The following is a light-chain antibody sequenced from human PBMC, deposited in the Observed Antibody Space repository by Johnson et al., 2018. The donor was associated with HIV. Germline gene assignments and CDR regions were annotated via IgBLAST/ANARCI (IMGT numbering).Light chain of an antibody. CDR1: SSNIGNNY. Sequence: QSVLTQPPSVSAAPGQKVTISCSGSSSNIGNNYVSWYRQLPGTAPKLLIYDNNKRPSGIPDRFSGSKSGTSATLGITGLQTGDEADYYCGTWDSSLRGVFGTGTKVTVL. CDR3: GTWDSSLRGV. CDR2: DNN. V-gene: IGLV1-51*01. J-gene: IGLJ1*01.